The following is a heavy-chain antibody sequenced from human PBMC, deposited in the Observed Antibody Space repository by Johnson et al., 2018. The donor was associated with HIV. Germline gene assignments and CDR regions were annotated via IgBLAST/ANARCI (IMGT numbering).Heavy chain of an antibody. Sequence: MLLVESGGGLVQPGGSLRLSCEASGFTFSDHYMDWVRQAPGKGLEWVGRSRNKANTYTTEYAVSVKGRFTISRDDSKNSLYLQMNSLKTEDTSVYYCAREWGVMTFGGVIPRNAFDIWGQGTMVTVSS. J-gene: IGHJ3*02. D-gene: IGHD3-16*01. CDR2: SRNKANTYTT. CDR3: AREWGVMTFGGVIPRNAFDI. V-gene: IGHV3-72*01. CDR1: GFTFSDHY.